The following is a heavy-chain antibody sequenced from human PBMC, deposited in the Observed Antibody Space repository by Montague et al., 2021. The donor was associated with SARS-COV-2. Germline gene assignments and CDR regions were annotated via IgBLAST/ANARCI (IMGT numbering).Heavy chain of an antibody. Sequence: TLSLTCPVSGGSINSGSYYWGWIRQAAGKGLEWIGRISTSGNTKYNTSLKSRVTISVDTSQNQFSLKMYSVTAADTAVYYCARDTRPNFAYYDILAGDYYYYGIDVWGQGTTVTVSS. V-gene: IGHV4-61*02. CDR1: GGSINSGSYY. J-gene: IGHJ6*02. D-gene: IGHD3-9*01. CDR2: ISTSGNT. CDR3: ARDTRPNFAYYDILAGDYYYYGIDV.